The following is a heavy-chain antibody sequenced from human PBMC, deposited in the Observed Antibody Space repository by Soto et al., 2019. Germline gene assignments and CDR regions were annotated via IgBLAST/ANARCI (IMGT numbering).Heavy chain of an antibody. CDR3: ARVDVTTSGVNWFDP. CDR2: IIPIFGTA. Sequence: VKVSCKASGGTFSSYAISWVRQAPGQGLEWMGGIIPIFGTANYAQKFQGRVTITADKSTSTAYMELSSLRSEDTAVYYCARVDVTTSGVNWFDPWGQGTLVTVSS. J-gene: IGHJ5*02. V-gene: IGHV1-69*06. D-gene: IGHD4-17*01. CDR1: GGTFSSYA.